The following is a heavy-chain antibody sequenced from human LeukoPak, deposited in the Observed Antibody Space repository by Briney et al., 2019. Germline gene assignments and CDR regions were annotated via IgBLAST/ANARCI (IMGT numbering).Heavy chain of an antibody. CDR1: GFTFSSYA. CDR2: ISGSGGST. D-gene: IGHD2-15*01. Sequence: GGSLRLSCAASGFTFSSYAMSWVRQAPGKGLEWVSAISGSGGSTYYADSVKGRFTISRDNSKNTLYLQMNSLRAEDTAVYYCAKGRGAGGIVVVVAASGAFDIWGQGTMVTVSS. J-gene: IGHJ3*02. V-gene: IGHV3-23*01. CDR3: AKGRGAGGIVVVVAASGAFDI.